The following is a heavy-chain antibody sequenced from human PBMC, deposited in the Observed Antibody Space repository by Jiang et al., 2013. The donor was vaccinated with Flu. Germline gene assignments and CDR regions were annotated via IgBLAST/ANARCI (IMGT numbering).Heavy chain of an antibody. CDR1: GGSMSPYY. J-gene: IGHJ6*02. D-gene: IGHD5-18*01. Sequence: GSGLVKPSETLSLTCTVSGGSMSPYYWSWIRQPPRKGLEWIGYIYYSGRTIYNPSLKSRVTISIDTSKNQFSLKVNSVTAADTAVYYCARDGAAMVTPYGMDVWGQGTTVTVSS. V-gene: IGHV4-59*01. CDR2: IYYSGRT. CDR3: ARDGAAMVTPYGMDV.